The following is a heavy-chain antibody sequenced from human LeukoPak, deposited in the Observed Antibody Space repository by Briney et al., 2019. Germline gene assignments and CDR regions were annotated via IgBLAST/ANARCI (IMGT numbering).Heavy chain of an antibody. CDR1: GYTFTGYY. V-gene: IGHV1-2*02. CDR3: ARDRITMVRGVNNWFDP. J-gene: IGHJ5*02. D-gene: IGHD3-10*01. CDR2: INPNSGGT. Sequence: ASVKVSCKASGYTFTGYYMHWVRQAPGQGLEWMGWINPNSGGTNYAQKFQGRVTMTSDTSISTAYMELSRLRSDDTAVYYCARDRITMVRGVNNWFDPWGQGTLVTVSS.